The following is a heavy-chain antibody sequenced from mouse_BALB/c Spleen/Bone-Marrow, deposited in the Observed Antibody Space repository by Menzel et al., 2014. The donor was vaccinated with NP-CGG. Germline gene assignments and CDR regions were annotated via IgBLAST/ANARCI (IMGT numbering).Heavy chain of an antibody. J-gene: IGHJ2*01. V-gene: IGHV2-3*01. CDR2: IWNDGST. CDR3: AKPAYRYDSYYFDY. D-gene: IGHD2-14*01. Sequence: QVQLQQSGPGLVAPSQSLSITCTVSGFSLSSYGVSWVRQPPGKGLEWLGVIWNDGSTNYHSAPISRLSISKDNSKSQVFLKPNSLQTDDTATYYCAKPAYRYDSYYFDYWGQGTTLTVSS. CDR1: GFSLSSYG.